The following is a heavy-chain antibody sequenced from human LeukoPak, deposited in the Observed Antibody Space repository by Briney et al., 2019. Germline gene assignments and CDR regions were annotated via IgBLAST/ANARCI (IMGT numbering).Heavy chain of an antibody. Sequence: ASVKVSCKVSGYTLTELSMHWVRQAPGQRLEWMGWINAGNGNTKYSQKFQGRVTITRDTSASTAYMELSSLRSEDTAVYYCARVLQPLYCSSTSCYTVHWFDPWGQGTLVTVSS. D-gene: IGHD2-2*02. CDR2: INAGNGNT. CDR3: ARVLQPLYCSSTSCYTVHWFDP. V-gene: IGHV1-3*01. J-gene: IGHJ5*02. CDR1: GYTLTELS.